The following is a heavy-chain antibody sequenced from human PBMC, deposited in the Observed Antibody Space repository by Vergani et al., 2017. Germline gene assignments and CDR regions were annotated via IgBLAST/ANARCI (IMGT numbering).Heavy chain of an antibody. CDR3: ARVDSSPSVDY. J-gene: IGHJ4*02. V-gene: IGHV3-66*02. CDR1: GFTFSSNY. CDR2: IYSGGST. Sequence: EVQLVESGGGLVKPGGSLRLSCAASGFTFSSNYISWVRQAPGKGLEWVSVIYSGGSTYYADSVKGRFTISRDNSKNTLYLQMNSLRAEDTAVYYCARVDSSPSVDYWGQGTLVTVSS. D-gene: IGHD3-22*01.